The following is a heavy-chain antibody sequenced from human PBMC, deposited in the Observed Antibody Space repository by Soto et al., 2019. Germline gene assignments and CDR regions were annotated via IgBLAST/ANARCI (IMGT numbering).Heavy chain of an antibody. CDR3: ARGIWVRGIIGFNWFDP. J-gene: IGHJ5*02. CDR2: IYYGGIT. D-gene: IGHD3-10*01. CDR1: GGSITSGGYY. V-gene: IGHV4-31*03. Sequence: QVQLQESGPGLVKPSQTLSLTCSVSGGSITSGGYYWNWIRQHPGKGLEWIGYIYYGGITYYNPSLKRRITFSVDTSKTHSSLNLSSATAADTAMYYCARGIWVRGIIGFNWFDPWGQGTLVTVSS.